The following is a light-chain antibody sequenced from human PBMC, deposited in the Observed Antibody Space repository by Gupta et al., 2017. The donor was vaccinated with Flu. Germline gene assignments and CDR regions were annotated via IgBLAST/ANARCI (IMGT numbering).Light chain of an antibody. Sequence: DAVMTQSPLSLPVTLGQPASIPCRSSESLVYSDGDSYVSWFHQRPGQSPRRLIYKASNRDSGVPDRISGSGSGTDFTLTISRLEAEDVGVYYCMHSTRWPWAFGQGTKVEI. CDR1: ESLVYSDGDSY. V-gene: IGKV2-30*01. CDR2: KAS. CDR3: MHSTRWPWA. J-gene: IGKJ1*01.